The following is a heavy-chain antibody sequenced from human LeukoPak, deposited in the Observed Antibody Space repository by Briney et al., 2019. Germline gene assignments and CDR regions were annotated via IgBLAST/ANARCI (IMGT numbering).Heavy chain of an antibody. CDR3: ARGKTSLWFGELLSYDY. CDR1: GYTFTSND. Sequence: ASVKVSCKASGYTFTSNDINWVRQATGQGLEWMGWMNPNSGNTGYAQKFQGRVTMTRNTSISTAYMELSSLRSEDTAVYYCARGKTSLWFGELLSYDYWGQGTLVTVSS. J-gene: IGHJ4*02. V-gene: IGHV1-8*01. CDR2: MNPNSGNT. D-gene: IGHD3-10*01.